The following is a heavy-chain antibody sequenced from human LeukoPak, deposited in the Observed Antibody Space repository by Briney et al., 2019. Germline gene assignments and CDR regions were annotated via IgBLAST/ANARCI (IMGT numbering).Heavy chain of an antibody. V-gene: IGHV3-21*04. CDR3: AKEGGDWGEGYFDY. CDR1: GFTFSSYS. D-gene: IGHD3-16*01. J-gene: IGHJ4*02. CDR2: ISSSSSYI. Sequence: GGSLRLSCAASGFTFSSYSMNWVRQAPGKGLEWVSSISSSSSYIYYADSVKGRFTISRDNAKNSLYLQMNSLRAEDTAVHYCAKEGGDWGEGYFDYWGQGTLVTVSS.